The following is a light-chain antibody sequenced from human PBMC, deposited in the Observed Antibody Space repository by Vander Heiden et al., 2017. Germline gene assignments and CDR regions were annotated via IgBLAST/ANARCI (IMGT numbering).Light chain of an antibody. CDR2: KAS. CDR1: QSISSW. J-gene: IGKJ2*01. Sequence: DIQMTQSPSTLSASVGDRVTITCRASQSISSWLAWYQQKPGKAPKLLIYKASSLESGVPSRFSGSGSGTEFTLTISSLQPDDFATYYCQQYNSYPYTFGQGTRLEIK. V-gene: IGKV1-5*03. CDR3: QQYNSYPYT.